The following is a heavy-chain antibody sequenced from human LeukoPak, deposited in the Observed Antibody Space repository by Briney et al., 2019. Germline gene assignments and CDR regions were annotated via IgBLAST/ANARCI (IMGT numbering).Heavy chain of an antibody. CDR3: ARARHAEYYDFWSGYLDY. D-gene: IGHD3-3*01. CDR2: ISYDGSNK. Sequence: VGSLRLSCAASGFTFSSYGMHWVRQAPGKGLEWGAVISYDGSNKYYADSVKCRFTISRDNSKITLYLQMNSLRAEDTAVYYCARARHAEYYDFWSGYLDYWGQGTLVTVSS. V-gene: IGHV3-30*03. J-gene: IGHJ4*02. CDR1: GFTFSSYG.